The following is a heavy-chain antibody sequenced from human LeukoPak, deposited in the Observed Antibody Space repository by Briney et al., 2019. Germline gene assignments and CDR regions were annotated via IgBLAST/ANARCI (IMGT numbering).Heavy chain of an antibody. J-gene: IGHJ4*02. CDR1: GGSFSGYY. Sequence: SETLSPTCAVYGGSFSGYYWSWIRQPPGKGLEWIGSIYYSGSTYYNPSLKSRVTISVDTSKNQFSLKLSSVTAADTAVYYCARQPVYGGNSHWGQGTLVTVSS. CDR2: IYYSGST. CDR3: ARQPVYGGNSH. D-gene: IGHD4-23*01. V-gene: IGHV4-34*01.